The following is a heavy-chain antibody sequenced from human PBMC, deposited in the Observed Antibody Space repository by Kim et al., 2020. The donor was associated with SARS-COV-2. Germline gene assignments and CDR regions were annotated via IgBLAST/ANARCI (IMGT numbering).Heavy chain of an antibody. CDR2: INAGNGNT. V-gene: IGHV1-3*01. J-gene: IGHJ6*02. CDR1: GYTFTSYA. Sequence: ASVKVSCKASGYTFTSYAMHWVRQAPGQRLEWMGWINAGNGNTKYSQKFQGRVTITRDTSASTAYMELSSLRSEDTAVYYCARVERDRGYYYYGMDVWGQGTTVTVSS. CDR3: ARVERDRGYYYYGMDV. D-gene: IGHD3-10*01.